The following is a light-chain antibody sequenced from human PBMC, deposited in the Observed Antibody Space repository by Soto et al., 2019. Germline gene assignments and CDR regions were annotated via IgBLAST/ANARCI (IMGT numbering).Light chain of an antibody. Sequence: EIVLTQSPATLSSFPGDRVTLSFRASQAVNTRLAWYQHKPGQAPRLLIYLTSNRAAGIPARFSGSGSGTDFTLTISDVEPEDFAVYYCHQRQYWPPITFGQGTRLEIK. CDR1: QAVNTR. CDR3: HQRQYWPPIT. V-gene: IGKV3-11*01. CDR2: LTS. J-gene: IGKJ5*01.